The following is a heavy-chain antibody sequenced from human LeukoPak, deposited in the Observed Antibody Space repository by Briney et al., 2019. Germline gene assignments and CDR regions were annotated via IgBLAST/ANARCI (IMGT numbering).Heavy chain of an antibody. D-gene: IGHD3-10*01. CDR1: GGSISSYY. V-gene: IGHV4-59*01. J-gene: IGHJ4*02. CDR3: PRVVYGSGSYYLDY. Sequence: PSETLSLTCTVSGGSISSYYWSWIRQPPGKGLEWIGYIYYSGSTNYNPSLKSRVTISVDTSKNQFSLKLSSVTAADKAVYYCPRVVYGSGSYYLDYWGQGTLVTVSS. CDR2: IYYSGST.